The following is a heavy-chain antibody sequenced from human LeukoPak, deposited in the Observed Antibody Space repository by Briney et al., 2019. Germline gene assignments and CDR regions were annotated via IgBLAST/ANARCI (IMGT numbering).Heavy chain of an antibody. CDR2: INHGGST. Sequence: SETLSLPCAVYGGSLSAYYWTWIRQPPGKGLEWIGEINHGGSTNYNPSLKSRVTISIDTSKNQFSLKLSSVTAADTAFYYCARYLDYGGNSRVFQHWGQGTLVTVSS. CDR3: ARYLDYGGNSRVFQH. D-gene: IGHD4-23*01. V-gene: IGHV4-34*01. CDR1: GGSLSAYY. J-gene: IGHJ1*01.